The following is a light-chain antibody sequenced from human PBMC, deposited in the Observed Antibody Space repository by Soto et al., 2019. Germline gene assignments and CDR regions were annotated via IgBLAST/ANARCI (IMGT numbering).Light chain of an antibody. Sequence: GETATLSCRSSQDVHIDLAWYHQKPGQAPTLLIYGVSARAPGVPAGFSGAGSGTEFTLTIRSLQSADFGVYYCQQYATWPRTFGQGTK. CDR3: QQYATWPRT. J-gene: IGKJ2*01. CDR2: GVS. V-gene: IGKV3-15*01. CDR1: QDVHID.